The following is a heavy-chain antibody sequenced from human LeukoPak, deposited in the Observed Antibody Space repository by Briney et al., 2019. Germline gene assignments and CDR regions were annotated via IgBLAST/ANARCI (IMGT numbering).Heavy chain of an antibody. CDR2: IKQDGSEK. CDR3: AKSFLPAAMREYFDY. Sequence: GALRLSCAASGFTFSNYWMSWVRQAPGKGLEWVANIKQDGSEKYYVDSVKGRFTISRDNAKNSLYLQMNSLRAEDTAVYYCAKSFLPAAMREYFDYWGQGTLVTVSS. J-gene: IGHJ4*02. V-gene: IGHV3-7*03. CDR1: GFTFSNYW. D-gene: IGHD2-2*01.